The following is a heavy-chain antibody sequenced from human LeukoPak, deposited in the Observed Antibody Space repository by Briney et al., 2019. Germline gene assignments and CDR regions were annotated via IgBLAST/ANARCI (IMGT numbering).Heavy chain of an antibody. CDR2: INPSGGST. CDR1: GYTFTSYY. D-gene: IGHD3-22*01. Sequence: GASVKVSCKASGYTFTSYYIHWVRQAPGQGLEWMGIINPSGGSTTYSQKFQGRVTMTRDTSTSTVYIDLSSLRSEDTDVYYCARRLSSDYADYWGHGTLVTVSS. CDR3: ARRLSSDYADY. J-gene: IGHJ4*01. V-gene: IGHV1-46*01.